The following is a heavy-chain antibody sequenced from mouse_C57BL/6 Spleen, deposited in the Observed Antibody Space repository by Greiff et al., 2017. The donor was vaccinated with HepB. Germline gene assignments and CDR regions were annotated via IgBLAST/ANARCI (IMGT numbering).Heavy chain of an antibody. CDR1: GYTFTSYW. J-gene: IGHJ2*01. V-gene: IGHV1-50*01. CDR2: IDPSDSYT. CDR3: ARFIWDY. D-gene: IGHD1-1*01. Sequence: VQLQQPGAELVKPGASVKLSCKASGYTFTSYWMQWVKQRPGQGLEWIGEIDPSDSYTNYNQKFKGKATLTVDTSSSTAYMQLSSLTSEDSAVYYCARFIWDYWGQGTTLTVSS.